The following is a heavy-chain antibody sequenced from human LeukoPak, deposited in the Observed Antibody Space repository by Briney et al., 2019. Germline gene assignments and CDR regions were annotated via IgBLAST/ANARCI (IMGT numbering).Heavy chain of an antibody. V-gene: IGHV3-23*01. CDR3: AKGTPQYSSSWYYLDY. CDR1: GFTFSSYA. CDR2: ISGSGGST. J-gene: IGHJ4*02. Sequence: GGSLRLSCAASGFTFSSYAMSWVRQAPGKGLEWVSAISGSGGSTYYADSVKGRFTISRDNSKNTLYLQMNSLRAEDTAVYYCAKGTPQYSSSWYYLDYWGQGTLVTVSS. D-gene: IGHD6-13*01.